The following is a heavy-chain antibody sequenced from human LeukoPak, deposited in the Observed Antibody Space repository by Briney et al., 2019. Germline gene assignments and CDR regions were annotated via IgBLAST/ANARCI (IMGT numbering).Heavy chain of an antibody. CDR1: VLTVSNAW. CDR2: IRSSSDCGTT. V-gene: IGHV3-15*01. D-gene: IGHD2-2*01. CDR3: TRMNYARFDP. J-gene: IGHJ5*02. Sequence: GGSLRLSCAASVLTVSNAWMSWVRQSPGKGLEWVGRIRSSSDCGTTDYAAPVKGRFTISRDDSENTLFLRMSSLETEDTAVYYCTRMNYARFDPWGQGTLVTVSS.